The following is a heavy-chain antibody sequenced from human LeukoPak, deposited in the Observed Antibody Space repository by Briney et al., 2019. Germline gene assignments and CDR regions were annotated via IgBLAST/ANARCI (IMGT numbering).Heavy chain of an antibody. CDR1: GGSISSGDYY. Sequence: SETLSLTCTVSGGSISSGDYYWSWIRQPPGKGLEWIGSIYYSGSTYYNPSLKSRVTISVDMSKNQFSLKLSSVTAADTAVYYCARHSYYDSSGYYYAYWGQGTLVTVSS. D-gene: IGHD3-22*01. CDR2: IYYSGST. CDR3: ARHSYYDSSGYYYAY. V-gene: IGHV4-39*01. J-gene: IGHJ4*02.